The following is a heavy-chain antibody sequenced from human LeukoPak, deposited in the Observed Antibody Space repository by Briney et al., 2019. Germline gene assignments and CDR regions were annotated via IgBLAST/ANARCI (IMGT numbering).Heavy chain of an antibody. J-gene: IGHJ4*02. D-gene: IGHD2-2*01. CDR1: GFTLSDHY. CDR3: ARVSQIVVVPAADGDY. CDR2: ISSSSSYI. V-gene: IGHV3-21*01. Sequence: GGSLRLSCAASGFTLSDHYMDWVRQAPGKGLEWVSSISSSSSYIYYADSVKGRFTISRDNAKNSLYLQMNSLRAEDTAVYYCARVSQIVVVPAADGDYWGQGTLVTVSS.